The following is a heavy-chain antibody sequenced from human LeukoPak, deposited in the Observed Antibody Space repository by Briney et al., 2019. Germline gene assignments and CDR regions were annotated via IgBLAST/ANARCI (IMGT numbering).Heavy chain of an antibody. CDR2: IKSKSAGGTT. D-gene: IGHD2-21*01. V-gene: IGHV3-15*01. CDR3: AAGCGHSDFDY. Sequence: GGSLRLSCAASGFTYTEAWMNWVRQSAGKGLEWVGRIKSKSAGGTTDYAAPVKGRFTISWDDSKDTVYLQMNSLKSEDTAVYYCAAGCGHSDFDYWGQGTLVTVSS. J-gene: IGHJ4*02. CDR1: GFTYTEAW.